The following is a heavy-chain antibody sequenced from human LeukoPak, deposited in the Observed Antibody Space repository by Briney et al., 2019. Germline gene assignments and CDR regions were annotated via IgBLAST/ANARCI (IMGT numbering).Heavy chain of an antibody. D-gene: IGHD3-22*01. Sequence: PGGSLRLSCAASGFTFSSYWMSWVRQAPGKGLEWVANIKQDGSEKYYVDSVKGRFTISRDNSKNTLYLQMNSLGAEDTAVYYCARDVYYYDSGGFYSWGPGTLVTVSS. V-gene: IGHV3-7*01. CDR3: ARDVYYYDSGGFYS. J-gene: IGHJ4*02. CDR1: GFTFSSYW. CDR2: IKQDGSEK.